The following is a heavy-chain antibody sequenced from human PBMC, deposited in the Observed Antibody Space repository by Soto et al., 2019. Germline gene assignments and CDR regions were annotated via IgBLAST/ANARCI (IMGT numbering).Heavy chain of an antibody. CDR2: IHSSRGTT. J-gene: IGHJ4*02. CDR1: GLTFSSYE. V-gene: IGHV3-48*03. Sequence: PGGSLRLSCAASGLTFSSYEMMWVRQAPGKGLEWISFIHSSRGTTYYADSVKGRFTISRDNAQNSLYLQMTSLRAEDTAVYYCAKSLSGYYYSYWGQGTLVTVSS. CDR3: AKSLSGYYYSY. D-gene: IGHD3-22*01.